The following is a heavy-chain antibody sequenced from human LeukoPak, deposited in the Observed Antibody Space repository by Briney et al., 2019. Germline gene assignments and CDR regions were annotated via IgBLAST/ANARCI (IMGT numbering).Heavy chain of an antibody. CDR1: GGSISSYY. D-gene: IGHD5-18*01. Sequence: SETLSLTCTVSGGSISSYYWSWIRQPPGKGLEWIGYISYSGSTNYNPSLKSRVTISVDTSKNQFSLKLSSVTAADTAVYYCARKLRGYSYVDYWGQGTLVTVSS. J-gene: IGHJ4*02. CDR3: ARKLRGYSYVDY. CDR2: ISYSGST. V-gene: IGHV4-59*01.